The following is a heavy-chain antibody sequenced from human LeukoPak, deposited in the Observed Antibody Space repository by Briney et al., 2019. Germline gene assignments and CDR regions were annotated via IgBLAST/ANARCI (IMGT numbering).Heavy chain of an antibody. CDR1: GYTFSSYW. CDR2: IYPGDSET. V-gene: IGHV5-51*01. Sequence: GESLKISCAGSGYTFSSYWIGWVRQMPGKGLEWMGTIYPGDSETRYSPSFQGQVTISAAKSINTAYLQWSTLKASDTAIYYCARHFMSGTSYALRRGSRYHYMDFWGKGITVTVSS. J-gene: IGHJ6*03. D-gene: IGHD3-16*01. CDR3: ARHFMSGTSYALRRGSRYHYMDF.